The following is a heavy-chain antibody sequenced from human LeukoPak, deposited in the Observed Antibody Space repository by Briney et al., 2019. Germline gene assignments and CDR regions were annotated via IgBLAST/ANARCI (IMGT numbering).Heavy chain of an antibody. J-gene: IGHJ4*02. CDR1: GFTFSSYA. D-gene: IGHD6-13*01. V-gene: IGHV3-30-3*01. CDR2: ISYDGSNK. CDR3: ARDGAVVAAAGTGYFDY. Sequence: GGSLRLSCAASGFTFSSYAMHWVRQAPGKGLEWVAVISYDGSNKYYADSVKGRFTISRDNSKNTLYLQMNSLRAEDTAVYYCARDGAVVAAAGTGYFDYWGQGTLVTVSS.